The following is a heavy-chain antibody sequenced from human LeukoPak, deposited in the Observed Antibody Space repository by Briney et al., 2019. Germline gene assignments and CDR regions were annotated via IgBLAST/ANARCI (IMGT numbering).Heavy chain of an antibody. J-gene: IGHJ3*01. D-gene: IGHD2-21*02. CDR2: ISSSSSYI. CDR1: GFTFSSYS. CDR3: ARDHGIVVVTASRLDS. Sequence: PGGSLRLSCAASGFTFSSYSMNWVRQAPGKGLEWVSSISSSSSYIGYADSVKGRFTISRDNAKNSLYLQMNSLRAEDTAVYFCARDHGIVVVTASRLDSWGQGTMVTVSS. V-gene: IGHV3-21*01.